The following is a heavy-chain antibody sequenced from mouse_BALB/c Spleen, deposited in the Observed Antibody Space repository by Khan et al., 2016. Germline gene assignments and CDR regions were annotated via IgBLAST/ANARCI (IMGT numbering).Heavy chain of an antibody. Sequence: EVQLQESGPGLVKPSQSLSLTCSVTGYSITSGYYWNWIRQFPGHKLEWMGYINYGGANNYNPSLKNRISITRDTSKNQLFLKLNSVTTEDTAKYYCARDGLTGTFAYWGQGTLGTVSA. D-gene: IGHD4-1*01. V-gene: IGHV3-6*02. CDR2: INYGGAN. CDR3: ARDGLTGTFAY. CDR1: GYSITSGYY. J-gene: IGHJ3*01.